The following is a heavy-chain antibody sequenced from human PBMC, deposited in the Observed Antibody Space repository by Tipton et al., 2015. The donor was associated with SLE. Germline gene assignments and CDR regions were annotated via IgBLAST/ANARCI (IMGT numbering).Heavy chain of an antibody. CDR2: IYYSGST. J-gene: IGHJ5*02. CDR1: GGSISSHY. V-gene: IGHV4-59*11. CDR3: ARGFGWFDP. Sequence: LRLSCTVSGGSISSHYWSWIRRPPGKGLEWIGYIYYSGSTNYNPSLKSRVTISVDTSKNQFSLKLSSVTAADTAVYYCARGFGWFDPWGQGTLVTVSS. D-gene: IGHD3-10*01.